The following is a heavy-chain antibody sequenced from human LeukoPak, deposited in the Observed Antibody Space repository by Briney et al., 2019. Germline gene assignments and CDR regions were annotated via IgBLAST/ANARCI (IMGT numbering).Heavy chain of an antibody. CDR1: GGTFSSYA. D-gene: IGHD3-22*01. CDR3: ARVRAYYYDSSGYYTEFDP. CDR2: IIPIFGTA. J-gene: IGHJ5*02. V-gene: IGHV1-69*05. Sequence: SMKVSCKASGGTFSSYAISWVRQAPGQGLEWMGGIIPIFGTANYAQKFQGRVTITTDESTSTAYMELSSLRSEDTAVYYCARVRAYYYDSSGYYTEFDPWGQGTLVTVSS.